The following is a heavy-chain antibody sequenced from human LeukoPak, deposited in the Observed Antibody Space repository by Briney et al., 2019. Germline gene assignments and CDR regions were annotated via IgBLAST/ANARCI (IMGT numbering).Heavy chain of an antibody. CDR2: IYISGST. CDR3: ARTVHDSSGYHDAFDI. J-gene: IGHJ3*02. D-gene: IGHD3-22*01. Sequence: SQTLSLTCTVSGGSISGGSYYWNWIRQPAGKGLEWIGRIYISGSTNYNPSLKSRVTISVDTSKSQFSLKLSSVTAADTAVYYCARTVHDSSGYHDAFDIWGQGTMVTVSS. CDR1: GGSISGGSYY. V-gene: IGHV4-61*02.